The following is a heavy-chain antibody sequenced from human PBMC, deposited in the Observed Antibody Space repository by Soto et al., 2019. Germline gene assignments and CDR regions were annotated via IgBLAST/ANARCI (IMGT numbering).Heavy chain of an antibody. CDR3: AKARLPYGRSSSYFDY. CDR1: GFTFSTFA. D-gene: IGHD6-6*01. Sequence: GGSLRLSCAASGFTFSTFAISWVRQAQGKGLEWVSGVSGSGYSTYYEDSVKGRCAISRANSKNKLFLQMNSPAAEDTAVYYYAKARLPYGRSSSYFDYWGQGTQVTVSS. J-gene: IGHJ4*02. CDR2: VSGSGYST. V-gene: IGHV3-23*01.